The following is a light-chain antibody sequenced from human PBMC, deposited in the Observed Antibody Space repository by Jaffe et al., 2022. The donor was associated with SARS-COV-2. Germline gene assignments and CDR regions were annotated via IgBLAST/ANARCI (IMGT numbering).Light chain of an antibody. CDR3: QQYNSYSGT. CDR2: KAS. Sequence: DIQMTQFPSTLSSSVGDRVTITCRASQSISDWLAWYQQKPGKAPKLLIYKASTLQSGVPSRFSGSGSGTEFTLTISSLQPDDLATYYCQQYNSYSGTFGQGTKLEI. J-gene: IGKJ2*01. CDR1: QSISDW. V-gene: IGKV1-5*03.